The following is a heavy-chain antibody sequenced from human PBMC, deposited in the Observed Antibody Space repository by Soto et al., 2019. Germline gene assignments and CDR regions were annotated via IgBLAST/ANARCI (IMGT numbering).Heavy chain of an antibody. CDR2: IKQNGNTI. CDR3: ARTDLISGVPFDY. D-gene: IGHD3-3*01. Sequence: PGGSLRLSCAASGFTFSSYWMSWVRQAPEKGLEWVSNIKQNGNTIYFADSVKGRFTISRDNAKNSLYLQMNSLRDEDTAVYYCARTDLISGVPFDYWGQGTLVTGSS. CDR1: GFTFSSYW. V-gene: IGHV3-7*01. J-gene: IGHJ4*02.